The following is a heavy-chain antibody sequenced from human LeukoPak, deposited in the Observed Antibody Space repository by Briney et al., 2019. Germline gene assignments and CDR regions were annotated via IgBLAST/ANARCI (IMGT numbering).Heavy chain of an antibody. D-gene: IGHD3-22*01. CDR3: AKDANSRGGGYSDY. CDR1: GFTFRNYD. CDR2: ISGSGSST. V-gene: IGHV3-23*01. Sequence: GGSLRLSCAASGFTFRNYDMSWVRQAPGKGLEWVSAISGSGSSTYYADSVKGRFTISRDNSKNTLYLQMNSLRAEDTAVYYCAKDANSRGGGYSDYWGQGTLVTVSS. J-gene: IGHJ4*02.